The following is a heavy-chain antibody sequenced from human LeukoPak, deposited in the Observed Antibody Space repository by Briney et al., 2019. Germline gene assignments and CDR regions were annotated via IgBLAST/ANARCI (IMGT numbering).Heavy chain of an antibody. D-gene: IGHD3-16*02. CDR2: ISYDGTNK. J-gene: IGHJ4*02. V-gene: IGHV3-30*03. Sequence: GGSLRLSCAASGFAFSSYGMHWVRQAPGKGLEWVAVISYDGTNKYYADSVKGRFSISRDNSKNTLYLQMNSLRVEDTAVYYCARAGVWGSYRYFDYWGQGTLVTVSS. CDR3: ARAGVWGSYRYFDY. CDR1: GFAFSSYG.